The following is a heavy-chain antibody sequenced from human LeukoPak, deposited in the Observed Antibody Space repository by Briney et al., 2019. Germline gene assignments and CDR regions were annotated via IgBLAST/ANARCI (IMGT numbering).Heavy chain of an antibody. CDR3: AREGVRGSGTYYNVKDY. D-gene: IGHD3-10*01. V-gene: IGHV3-23*01. CDR1: GFTFGNYA. J-gene: IGHJ4*02. Sequence: GGSLRPSCSASGFTFGNYAVSWVRQAPGKGLEWVSSISASGAGTYYAGSVKGRFTISRDNSKNTVYLQMNSLRAEDTAVYHCAREGVRGSGTYYNVKDYWGQGSLVTVSS. CDR2: ISASGAGT.